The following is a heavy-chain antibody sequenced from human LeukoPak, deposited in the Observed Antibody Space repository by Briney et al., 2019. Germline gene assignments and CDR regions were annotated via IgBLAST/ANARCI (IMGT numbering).Heavy chain of an antibody. J-gene: IGHJ3*02. Sequence: GGSLSLSCAASGFTFSSSAMIWVRQAPGKGLEWVSTITTSGGSTSFADSVKGRFTISRDNSKNTLYLQINSLRAEDTAIYYCAKDRHLAIWGQGTMVTVSS. CDR1: GFTFSSSA. CDR2: ITTSGGST. V-gene: IGHV3-23*01. CDR3: AKDRHLAI.